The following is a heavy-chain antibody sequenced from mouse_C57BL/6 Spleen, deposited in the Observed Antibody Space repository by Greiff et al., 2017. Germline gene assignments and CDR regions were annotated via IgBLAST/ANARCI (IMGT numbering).Heavy chain of an antibody. Sequence: EVQLQQSGPELVKPGASVKISCKASGYTFTDYYMNWVKQSHGKSLEWIGDINPNNGGTSYNQKFKGKATLTVDKSSSTAYMELRSLTSEDSAVYYCARGGRQLRLRWFAYWGQGTLVTVSA. CDR2: INPNNGGT. V-gene: IGHV1-26*01. CDR1: GYTFTDYY. J-gene: IGHJ3*01. CDR3: ARGGRQLRLRWFAY. D-gene: IGHD3-2*02.